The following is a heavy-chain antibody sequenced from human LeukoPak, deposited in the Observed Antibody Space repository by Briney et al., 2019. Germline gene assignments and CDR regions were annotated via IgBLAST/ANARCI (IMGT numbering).Heavy chain of an antibody. CDR2: MNPNSGNT. CDR3: ARGGLRYFDWIRDDAFDI. CDR1: GYTFTNYD. Sequence: GASVKVSCKASGYTFTNYDINWLRQATGQGLEWMGWMNPNSGNTGYAQKFQGRVTMTRNTSISTAYMELSSLRSEDTAVYYCARGGLRYFDWIRDDAFDIWGQGTMVTVSS. V-gene: IGHV1-8*02. J-gene: IGHJ3*02. D-gene: IGHD3-9*01.